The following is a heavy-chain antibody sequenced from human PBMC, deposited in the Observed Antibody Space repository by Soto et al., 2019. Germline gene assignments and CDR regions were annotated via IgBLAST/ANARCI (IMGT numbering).Heavy chain of an antibody. CDR1: GGSFSGYY. V-gene: IGHV4-34*01. Sequence: SETLSLTCAVYGGSFSGYYWSWIRQPPGKGLEWIREINHSGSTNYNPSLKSRVTISVDTSKNQFSLKLSSVTAADTAVYYCARGRGARVRWYSSSSVNYYYYYMDVWGKGTTVTVSS. CDR3: ARGRGARVRWYSSSSVNYYYYYMDV. J-gene: IGHJ6*03. CDR2: INHSGST. D-gene: IGHD6-6*01.